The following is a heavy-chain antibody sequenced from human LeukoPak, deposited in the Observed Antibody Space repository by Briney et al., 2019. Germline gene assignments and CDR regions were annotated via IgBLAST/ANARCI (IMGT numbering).Heavy chain of an antibody. J-gene: IGHJ3*02. CDR2: IYYSGST. Sequence: SETLSLTCTVSGGSISSYYWSWIRQPPGKGLEWIGYIYYSGSTNYNPSLKSRVTISVDTSKNQFSLKLSSVTAADTAVYYCARGRRYSIAFDIWGQGTMVTVSS. CDR1: GGSISSYY. CDR3: ARGRRYSIAFDI. D-gene: IGHD6-13*01. V-gene: IGHV4-59*01.